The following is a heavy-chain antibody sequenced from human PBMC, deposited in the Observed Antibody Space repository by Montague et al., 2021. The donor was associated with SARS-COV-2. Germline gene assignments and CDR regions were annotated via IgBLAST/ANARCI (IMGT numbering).Heavy chain of an antibody. J-gene: IGHJ4*02. V-gene: IGHV4-39*01. D-gene: IGHD3-16*01. Sequence: SDTVSLTSTVSGGSISSSIYYWGWIREPPGKGLEWIGSIYYSGSTYYNPSLKSRVTISVDTSKNQFSLKLSSVTAADTAVYYCARVAPYTDDYYFDYWGQGTLVTVSS. CDR2: IYYSGST. CDR3: ARVAPYTDDYYFDY. CDR1: GGSISSSIYY.